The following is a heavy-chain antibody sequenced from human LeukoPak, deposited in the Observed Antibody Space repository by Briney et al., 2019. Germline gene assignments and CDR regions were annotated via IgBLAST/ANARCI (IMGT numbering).Heavy chain of an antibody. V-gene: IGHV1-69*13. CDR1: GYTFTSYG. CDR2: IIPIFGTA. CDR3: ARATYYSSNFDY. J-gene: IGHJ4*02. Sequence: ASVKVSCKASGYTFTSYGISWVRQAPGQGLEWMGGIIPIFGTANYAQKFQGRVTITADESTSTAYMELSSLRSEDTAVYYCARATYYSSNFDYWGQGTLDTVSS. D-gene: IGHD3-10*01.